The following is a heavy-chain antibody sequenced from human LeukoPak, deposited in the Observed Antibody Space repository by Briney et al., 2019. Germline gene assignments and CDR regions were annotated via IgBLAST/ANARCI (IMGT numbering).Heavy chain of an antibody. Sequence: GGSLRLSCAASGFTFSSYAMSWVRQAPGKGLEWVSAITGSGVGTYYADSVKGRFTISRDNPKNTVYLHMNSLRAEDTAVYYCAKEPAGGAAADYWGQGTLVTVSS. CDR1: GFTFSSYA. V-gene: IGHV3-23*01. D-gene: IGHD6-13*01. CDR2: ITGSGVGT. J-gene: IGHJ4*02. CDR3: AKEPAGGAAADY.